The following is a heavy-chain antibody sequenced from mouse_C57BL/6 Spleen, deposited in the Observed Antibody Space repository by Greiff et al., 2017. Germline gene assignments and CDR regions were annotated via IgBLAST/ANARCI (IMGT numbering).Heavy chain of an antibody. D-gene: IGHD2-3*01. CDR1: GYSITSGYY. CDR3: ARGGDGYYGGVAY. J-gene: IGHJ3*01. V-gene: IGHV3-6*01. CDR2: ISYDGSN. Sequence: EVQLVESGPGLVKPSQSLSLTCSVTGYSITSGYYWNWIRQFPGNKLEWMGYISYDGSNNYNPSLKNRISITRDTSKNQFFLKLNSVTTEDTATXYCARGGDGYYGGVAYWGQGTLVTVSA.